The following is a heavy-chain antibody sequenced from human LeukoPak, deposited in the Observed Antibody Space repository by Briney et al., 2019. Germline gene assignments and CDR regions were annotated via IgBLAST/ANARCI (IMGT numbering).Heavy chain of an antibody. CDR1: GFTFGGFG. J-gene: IGHJ6*02. V-gene: IGHV3-48*02. D-gene: IGHD3-10*01. CDR2: ISDTSSLT. Sequence: GGSLRLSCAASGFTFGGFGMIWVRQAPGKGLEWVSYISDTSSLTDYADSVKGRFTISRDNAKKSLSLQLNSLRDEDSAVYFCAKVIRGGYGMDVWGQGTTVTVSS. CDR3: AKVIRGGYGMDV.